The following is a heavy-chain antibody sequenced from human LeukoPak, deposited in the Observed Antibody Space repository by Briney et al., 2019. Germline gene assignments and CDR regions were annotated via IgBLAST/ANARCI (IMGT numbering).Heavy chain of an antibody. V-gene: IGHV3-21*01. CDR1: GFTFSSYS. CDR3: ARDRRSTGDDAFDI. D-gene: IGHD7-27*01. CDR2: ISSSSSYI. Sequence: GGSLRLSCAASGFTFSSYSMNWVRQAPGKGLEWVSSISSSSSYIYYADSVKGRFTISRDNAKNSLYLQMNSLRAEDTAVYYCARDRRSTGDDAFDIWGQGTMVTVSS. J-gene: IGHJ3*02.